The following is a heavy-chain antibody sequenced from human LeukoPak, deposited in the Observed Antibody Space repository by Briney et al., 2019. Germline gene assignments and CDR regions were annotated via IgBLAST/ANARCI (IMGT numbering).Heavy chain of an antibody. D-gene: IGHD3-10*01. J-gene: IGHJ4*02. Sequence: ASVRVSFKASGYTFTIYYMHWVRQAPGQGGEWMGLINPSGGSKNYTQKLRGGVTITRDMSTSTVYMELSSLRSEDTAVYYCARSGTLGSGFYFDYWGQGTLVTASS. V-gene: IGHV1-46*04. CDR2: INPSGGSK. CDR1: GYTFTIYY. CDR3: ARSGTLGSGFYFDY.